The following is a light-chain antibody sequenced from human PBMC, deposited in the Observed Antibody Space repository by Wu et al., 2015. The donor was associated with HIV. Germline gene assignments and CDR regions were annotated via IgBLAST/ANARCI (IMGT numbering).Light chain of an antibody. Sequence: EIALTQFPVTLSLSPGERATSPAGPVRVLVPYLAWYQQRPGQAPRLLIYDASNRATGIPARFSGSGSGTDFTLTISSLEPEDFAVYYCQQRSNWPPLTFGGGTKVEIK. J-gene: IGKJ4*01. CDR3: QQRSNWPPLT. CDR1: RVLVPY. CDR2: DAS. V-gene: IGKV3-11*01.